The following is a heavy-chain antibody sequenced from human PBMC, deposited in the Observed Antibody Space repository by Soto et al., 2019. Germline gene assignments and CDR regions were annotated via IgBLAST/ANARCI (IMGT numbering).Heavy chain of an antibody. Sequence: EASVKVSCKASGGTFSSYAISWVRQAPGQGLEWMGGIIPIFGTANYAQKFQGRVTITADKSTSTAYMELSSLRSEDTAVYYCGSDLLYSSSSGGFDYWGQGTLVTVSS. V-gene: IGHV1-69*06. CDR3: GSDLLYSSSSGGFDY. CDR1: GGTFSSYA. CDR2: IIPIFGTA. J-gene: IGHJ4*02. D-gene: IGHD6-6*01.